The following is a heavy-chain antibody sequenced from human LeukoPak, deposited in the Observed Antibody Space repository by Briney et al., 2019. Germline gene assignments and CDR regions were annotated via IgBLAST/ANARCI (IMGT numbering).Heavy chain of an antibody. CDR1: GGSFSGYY. Sequence: SETLSLTCAVYGGSFSGYYWSWTRQPPGKGLEWIGEINHSGSTNYNPSLKSRVTISVDTSKNQFSLKLSSVTAADTAVYYCARPGGSGYLDYWGQGTLVTVSS. CDR3: ARPGGSGYLDY. CDR2: INHSGST. J-gene: IGHJ4*02. V-gene: IGHV4-34*01. D-gene: IGHD3-3*01.